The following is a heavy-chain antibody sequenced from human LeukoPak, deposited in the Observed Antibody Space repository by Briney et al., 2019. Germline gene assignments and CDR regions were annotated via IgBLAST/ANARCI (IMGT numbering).Heavy chain of an antibody. V-gene: IGHV1-8*03. CDR2: MNPNSGNT. D-gene: IGHD4-17*01. CDR1: GYTFTSYD. J-gene: IGHJ2*01. CDR3: ARDLRDYGDYERYFDL. Sequence: ASVKVSCKASGYTFTSYDINLVRQATGQGLEWMGWMNPNSGNTGYAQKFQGRVTITRNTSISTAYMELSRLRSDDTAVYYCARDLRDYGDYERYFDLWGRGTLVTVSS.